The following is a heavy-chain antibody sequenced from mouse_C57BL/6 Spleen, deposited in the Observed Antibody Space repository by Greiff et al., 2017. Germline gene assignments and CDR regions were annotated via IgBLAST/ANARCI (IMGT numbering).Heavy chain of an antibody. V-gene: IGHV14-4*01. D-gene: IGHD2-1*01. CDR1: GFTITDDY. CDR2: IDPENGDT. J-gene: IGHJ2*01. CDR3: TTVSYGNYFDY. Sequence: VQLQQSGAELVRPGASVKLSCTASGFTITDDYMHWVKQSPEQGLEWIGWIDPENGDTEYASKFQGKATITADPSSNTAYLQLSSLTSEDAAVYYCTTVSYGNYFDYWGQGTTLTVSS.